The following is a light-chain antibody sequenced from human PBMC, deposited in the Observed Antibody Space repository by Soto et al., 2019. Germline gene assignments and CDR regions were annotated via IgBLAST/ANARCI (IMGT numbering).Light chain of an antibody. J-gene: IGKJ1*01. Sequence: LHMTLSPSTLPASVGDTVITPCRASESISGWLAWYQVKPGRAPKLLIFDASNLESGVPSRFSGSGSGTEFTLTISSLQPDDFATYYCQQYNDYCPTFGQGTKVDI. CDR3: QQYNDYCPT. V-gene: IGKV1-5*01. CDR2: DAS. CDR1: ESISGW.